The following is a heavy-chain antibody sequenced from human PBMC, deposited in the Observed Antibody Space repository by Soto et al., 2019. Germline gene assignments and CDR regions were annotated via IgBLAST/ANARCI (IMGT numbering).Heavy chain of an antibody. CDR2: IYHSGST. CDR1: GGSISSGGYS. CDR3: ARCPILYSRFDP. V-gene: IGHV4-30-2*01. J-gene: IGHJ5*02. D-gene: IGHD5-18*01. Sequence: SETLSLTCAVSGGSISSGGYSWNWIRQPPGKGLEWIGYIYHSGSTYYNPSLKSRVTISVDRSKNQFSLKLSSVTAADTAVYYCARCPILYSRFDPWGQGTLVTVSS.